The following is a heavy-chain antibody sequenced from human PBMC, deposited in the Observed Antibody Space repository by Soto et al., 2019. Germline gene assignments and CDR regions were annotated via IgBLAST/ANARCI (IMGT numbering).Heavy chain of an antibody. CDR3: VKETNYDISAAHYGIDV. Sequence: EVQLLESGGGLVQPGGSLRLSCAASGFTFGRSAMSWVRQAPGKGLEWVSGISGSGTSTYYADFLKGRSSISRDNPRNMLYLEISSLTIEDTAIFYCVKETNYDISAAHYGIDVWGQGITVTVSS. D-gene: IGHD3-9*01. CDR2: ISGSGTST. CDR1: GFTFGRSA. J-gene: IGHJ6*02. V-gene: IGHV3-23*01.